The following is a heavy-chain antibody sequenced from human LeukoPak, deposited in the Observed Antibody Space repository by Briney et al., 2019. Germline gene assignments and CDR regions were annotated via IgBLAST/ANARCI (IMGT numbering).Heavy chain of an antibody. J-gene: IGHJ4*02. V-gene: IGHV1-18*01. CDR1: GYTFTSYG. D-gene: IGHD3-3*01. CDR3: ARSLLYDFWSGYYYYFDY. Sequence: ASVKVSCKASGYTFTSYGISWVRQAPGQGLEWMGWISAYNGNTNYAQKLQGRVTMTTDTSTSTAYMELRSLRSDDTAVYYCARSLLYDFWSGYYYYFDYWGQGTLVTVSS. CDR2: ISAYNGNT.